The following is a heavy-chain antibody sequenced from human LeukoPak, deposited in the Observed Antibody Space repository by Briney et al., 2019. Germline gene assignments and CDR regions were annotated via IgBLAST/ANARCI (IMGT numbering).Heavy chain of an antibody. Sequence: SAKVSCKASGYTFTSYGISWVRQAPGQGLEWVGRIIPILGIANYAQKFQGRVTITADKSTSTAYMELSSLRSEDTAVYYCATVYKWEPSKNWFDPWGQGTLVTVSS. CDR1: GYTFTSYG. D-gene: IGHD1-26*01. V-gene: IGHV1-69*04. CDR3: ATVYKWEPSKNWFDP. J-gene: IGHJ5*02. CDR2: IIPILGIA.